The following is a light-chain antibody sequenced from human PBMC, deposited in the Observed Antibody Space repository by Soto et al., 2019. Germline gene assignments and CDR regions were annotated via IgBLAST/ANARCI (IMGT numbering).Light chain of an antibody. Sequence: QSVLTQPPSVSGAPGQRVSISCTGSSTNIGAGYGVHWYQQRPGTAPKLLIVGNTIRPSGVPDRFSASTSGTSASLAITGLQAEDEGDYYCFLTYSGDYGALRVFGGGTKVTVL. J-gene: IGLJ3*02. V-gene: IGLV1-40*01. CDR1: STNIGAGYG. CDR2: GNT. CDR3: FLTYSGDYGALRV.